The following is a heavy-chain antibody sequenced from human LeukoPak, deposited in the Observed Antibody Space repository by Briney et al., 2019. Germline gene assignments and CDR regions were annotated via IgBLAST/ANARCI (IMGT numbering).Heavy chain of an antibody. J-gene: IGHJ4*02. V-gene: IGHV3-30*04. CDR1: GFTFSTYA. CDR2: MSDDGRHN. D-gene: IGHD2-2*02. Sequence: GGSLRLSCAASGFTFSTYAMNWVRQAPGKGLEWVAVMSDDGRHNYYADSVKGRFTVARDNAKNTLYLEMNRLRAEDTAVYYCARDNTYMFDYWGQGTQVTVSS. CDR3: ARDNTYMFDY.